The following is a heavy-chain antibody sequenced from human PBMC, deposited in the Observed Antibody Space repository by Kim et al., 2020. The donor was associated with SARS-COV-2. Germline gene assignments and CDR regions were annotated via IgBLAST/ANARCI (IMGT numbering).Heavy chain of an antibody. CDR3: ARARKYEGPRKAGAFDI. CDR2: ISSSSSYI. Sequence: GGSLRLSCAASGFTFSSYSMNWVRQAPGKGLEWVSSISSSSSYIYYADSVKGRFTISRDNAKNSLYLQMNSLRAEDTAVYYCARARKYEGPRKAGAFDIWGQGTMVTVSS. V-gene: IGHV3-21*01. D-gene: IGHD2-2*01. J-gene: IGHJ3*02. CDR1: GFTFSSYS.